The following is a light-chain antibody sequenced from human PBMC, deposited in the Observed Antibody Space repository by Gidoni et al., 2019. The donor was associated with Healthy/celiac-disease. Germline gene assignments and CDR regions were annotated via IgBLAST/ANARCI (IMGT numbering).Light chain of an antibody. V-gene: IGKV1-5*01. Sequence: DIQMTQSPSTLSAAVEGRVSITCRASQSISSWLAWYQQKPGNAPKLLIYDASSVESGVPSRFSGSGSGTEFTITISSLQPDDFATYYCQQYNSYPGTFGQGTKVEIK. J-gene: IGKJ1*01. CDR2: DAS. CDR3: QQYNSYPGT. CDR1: QSISSW.